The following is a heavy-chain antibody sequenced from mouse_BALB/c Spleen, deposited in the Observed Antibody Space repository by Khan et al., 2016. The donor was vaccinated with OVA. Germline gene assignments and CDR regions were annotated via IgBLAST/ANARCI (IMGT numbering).Heavy chain of an antibody. D-gene: IGHD2-3*01. J-gene: IGHJ4*01. CDR3: DRGDGYYGYGMDY. CDR2: IWAGGST. V-gene: IGHV2-9*02. Sequence: QVQLQQSGPGLVAPSQSLSITCTVSGFSLTSYGLHWVRHPPGKGLEWLGVIWAGGSTNYNSAIMSSLSISKDNSKSQVFLKMNRLQTDYAAMYDCDRGDGYYGYGMDYWGQGTSVTVSA. CDR1: GFSLTSYG.